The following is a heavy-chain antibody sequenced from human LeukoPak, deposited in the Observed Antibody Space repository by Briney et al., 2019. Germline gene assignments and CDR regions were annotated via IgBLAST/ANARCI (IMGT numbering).Heavy chain of an antibody. V-gene: IGHV3-23*01. Sequence: GGSLRLSCEASGLTFSSNAMSWVRQAPGKGLEWVSGIGGDVRTHYADSVKGRFTISRDNSKNTLYLQMNSLRAEDTAVYYCAKARYCSGGSCFPQLTPDYWGQGTLVTVSS. D-gene: IGHD2-15*01. CDR1: GLTFSSNA. CDR2: IGGDVRT. CDR3: AKARYCSGGSCFPQLTPDY. J-gene: IGHJ4*02.